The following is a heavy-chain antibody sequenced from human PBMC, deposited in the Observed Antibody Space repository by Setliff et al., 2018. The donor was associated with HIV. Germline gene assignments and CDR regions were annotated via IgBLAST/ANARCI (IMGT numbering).Heavy chain of an antibody. Sequence: GASVKVSCKASGYTFTSYYMHWVRQAPGQGLEWLGWVNPNSGDAIYAQNFQGRVTMTRDTSINAAYMELRGLRSDDTAVYYCARNFGLSPSGKYYYYYGMDIWGQGTTVTVSS. J-gene: IGHJ6*02. V-gene: IGHV1-2*02. CDR1: GYTFTSYY. CDR2: VNPNSGDA. CDR3: ARNFGLSPSGKYYYYYGMDI. D-gene: IGHD3-10*01.